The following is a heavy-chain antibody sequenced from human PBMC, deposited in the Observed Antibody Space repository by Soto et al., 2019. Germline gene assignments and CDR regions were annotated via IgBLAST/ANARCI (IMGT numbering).Heavy chain of an antibody. CDR3: GRCTSTSCHLGSDY. D-gene: IGHD2-2*01. CDR1: GFTFSSYS. Sequence: GGSLRLSCAASGFTFSSYSMTWVRQAPGKGLEWVSDISGSGDNTYYADSVKGRFTISRDNSKNTLFLQMNSLRAADTAVYYCGRCTSTSCHLGSDYWGQGTLVTVSS. V-gene: IGHV3-23*01. CDR2: ISGSGDNT. J-gene: IGHJ4*02.